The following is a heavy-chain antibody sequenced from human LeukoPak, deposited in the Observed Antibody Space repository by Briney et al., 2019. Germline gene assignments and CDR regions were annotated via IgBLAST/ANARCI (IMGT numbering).Heavy chain of an antibody. CDR1: GGSISSYY. CDR2: IYYSGST. Sequence: PSETLSLTCTVSGGSISSYYWSCIRQPPGKGLEWNGYIYYSGSTNYNPSLKSRVTISVDTSKNQFSLKLSSVTAADTAVYYCARVRGYDILTGYAFDIWGQGTMVTVSS. J-gene: IGHJ3*02. CDR3: ARVRGYDILTGYAFDI. D-gene: IGHD3-9*01. V-gene: IGHV4-59*01.